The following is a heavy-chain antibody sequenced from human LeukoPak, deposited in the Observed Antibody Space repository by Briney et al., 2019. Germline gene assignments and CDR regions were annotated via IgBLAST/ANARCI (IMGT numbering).Heavy chain of an antibody. V-gene: IGHV3-23*01. D-gene: IGHD3-10*01. Sequence: GGSLRLSCAASGFTFSSYAMSWVRQAPGKGLEWVSVISASGGSTYYADSVNDRFTISRDISKNTVSLQMKSLRAEDTAIYYCAKDSDYGSGSYPSYWGQGTLVTVSS. CDR1: GFTFSSYA. J-gene: IGHJ4*02. CDR3: AKDSDYGSGSYPSY. CDR2: ISASGGST.